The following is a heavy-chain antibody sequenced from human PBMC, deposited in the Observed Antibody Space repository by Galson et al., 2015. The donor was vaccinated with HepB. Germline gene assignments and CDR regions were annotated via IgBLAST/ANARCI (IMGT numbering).Heavy chain of an antibody. V-gene: IGHV3-30*02. CDR3: AKDLGRWLRVGAEYFQH. J-gene: IGHJ1*01. CDR1: GFTFSSYG. CDR2: IRYDGSNK. Sequence: SLRLSCAASGFTFSSYGMHWVRQAPGKGLEWVAFIRYDGSNKYYADSVKGRFTISRDNSKNTLYLQMNSLRAEDTAVYYCAKDLGRWLRVGAEYFQHWGQGTLVTVSS. D-gene: IGHD5-24*01.